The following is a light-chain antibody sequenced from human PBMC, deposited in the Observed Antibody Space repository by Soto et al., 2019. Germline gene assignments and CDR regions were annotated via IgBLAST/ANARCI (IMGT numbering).Light chain of an antibody. CDR2: GAS. CDR3: QQYVSSPLT. Sequence: EIVLTQSPGTLYLSPGERATLSCRASQRVGSSFLAWYQQKNGQAPRLLMYGASNRATGIPDRFSGSGSETDFTLSISRLEPEDFAVYYCQQYVSSPLTFGGGTKVEIK. CDR1: QRVGSSF. J-gene: IGKJ4*01. V-gene: IGKV3-20*01.